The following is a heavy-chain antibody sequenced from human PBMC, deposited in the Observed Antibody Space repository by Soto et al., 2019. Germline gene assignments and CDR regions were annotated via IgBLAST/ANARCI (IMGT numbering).Heavy chain of an antibody. D-gene: IGHD3-10*01. CDR2: IYWDDDK. V-gene: IGHV2-5*02. Sequence: QITLKESGPTLMKPTQTLTLTCTFSGFSLSTSGEGVGWIRQTPGKALEWLVVIYWDDDKRYSPSLKNRLSITRDTSRSQVVLTMTNMDPVDTATYYCAHRLTYGLGSEYFDYWGQGTLVTVSS. J-gene: IGHJ4*02. CDR3: AHRLTYGLGSEYFDY. CDR1: GFSLSTSGEG.